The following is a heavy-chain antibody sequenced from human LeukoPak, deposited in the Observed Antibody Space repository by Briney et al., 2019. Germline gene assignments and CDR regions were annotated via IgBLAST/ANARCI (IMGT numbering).Heavy chain of an antibody. D-gene: IGHD1-1*01. V-gene: IGHV3-64*04. Sequence: GGSLRLSCAAPGFTFSNYAMHWVRQAPGKGLEYVSAISSNGGSTYYADSVKGRFTISRDNSKNTLYLQMNSLRAEDTAVYYCAKGVVGRVNRGTLYDYWGQGTLVTVSS. CDR2: ISSNGGST. CDR1: GFTFSNYA. J-gene: IGHJ4*02. CDR3: AKGVVGRVNRGTLYDY.